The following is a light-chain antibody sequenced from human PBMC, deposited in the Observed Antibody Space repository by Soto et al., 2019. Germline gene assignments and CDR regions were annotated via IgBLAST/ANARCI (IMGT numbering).Light chain of an antibody. J-gene: IGKJ1*01. CDR3: QQYNTYPWT. CDR1: QSISNNH. V-gene: IGKV3-20*01. Sequence: EIVLTQSPGTLSLSPGERVTLSCRASQSISNNHLAWYQQKPGQAPRLLIHGTSNRATGIPDRFSGSGSGTDFTLTISSLEPDDFTTYFCQQYNTYPWTFGQGTKVDIK. CDR2: GTS.